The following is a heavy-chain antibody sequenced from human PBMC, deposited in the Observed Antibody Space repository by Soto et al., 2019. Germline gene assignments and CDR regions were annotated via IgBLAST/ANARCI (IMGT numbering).Heavy chain of an antibody. D-gene: IGHD2-2*02. CDR3: ARVVPAAIHEGNWFDP. V-gene: IGHV3-11*01. CDR1: GFTFSDYY. J-gene: IGHJ5*02. CDR2: ISSSGSTI. Sequence: XVSLRLSCVASGFTFSDYYMSWVRQAPGKGLERVSYISSSGSTIYYADSVKGRFTISRDNAKNSLYLQMNSLRAEDTAVYYCARVVPAAIHEGNWFDPWGQETLVTVSS.